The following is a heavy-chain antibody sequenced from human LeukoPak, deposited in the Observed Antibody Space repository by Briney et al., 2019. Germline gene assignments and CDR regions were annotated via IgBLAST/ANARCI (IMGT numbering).Heavy chain of an antibody. Sequence: ASVNVSCKASGYTFTSHGISWVRQAPGQGLEWMGWISTYNGNTNYAQKFQGRVTITRDTSVTTAYMELSSLTSEDTAVYYCARGDRDYDILTGYSKSWFDPWGQGTLVIVSS. CDR3: ARGDRDYDILTGYSKSWFDP. CDR2: ISTYNGNT. CDR1: GYTFTSHG. D-gene: IGHD3-9*01. J-gene: IGHJ5*02. V-gene: IGHV1-18*01.